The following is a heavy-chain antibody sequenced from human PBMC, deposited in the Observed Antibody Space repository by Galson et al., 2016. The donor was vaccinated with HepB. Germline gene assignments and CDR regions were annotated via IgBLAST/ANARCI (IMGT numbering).Heavy chain of an antibody. Sequence: ETLSLTCAVYGRSFSGYYWSWIRQPPGKGLEWIGEINHSGSTNYNPSLKSRVTISVDTSKNQFSLNLNSVTAADTAVYYCARGRGTRYDWTSPPRVYYGLDVWGQGTTVTVSS. J-gene: IGHJ6*02. V-gene: IGHV4-34*01. D-gene: IGHD1-20*01. CDR2: INHSGST. CDR3: ARGRGTRYDWTSPPRVYYGLDV. CDR1: GRSFSGYY.